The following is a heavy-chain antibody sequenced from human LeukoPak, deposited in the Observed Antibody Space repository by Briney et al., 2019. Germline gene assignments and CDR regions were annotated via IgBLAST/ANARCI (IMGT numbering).Heavy chain of an antibody. CDR3: TRGAGWLIDY. Sequence: PSETLSLTCTVSGGSLSRNSWNWIRQPPGKGLEWIGYFHNSGTSTYNPSLKSRVTISADTSKIQFSLKLNSLTTADTAVYYYTRGAGWLIDYWGQGILVTVSS. V-gene: IGHV4-59*01. D-gene: IGHD3-16*01. CDR1: GGSLSRNS. J-gene: IGHJ4*02. CDR2: FHNSGTS.